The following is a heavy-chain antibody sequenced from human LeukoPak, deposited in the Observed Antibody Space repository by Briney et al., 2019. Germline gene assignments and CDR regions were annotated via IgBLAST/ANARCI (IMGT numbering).Heavy chain of an antibody. CDR2: ISDRSDAT. V-gene: IGHV3-23*01. D-gene: IGHD6-6*01. CDR3: AKEAPSFDY. Sequence: GGSLRLSCAASGFIFSNYAMSWVRQAPVKGLEWVSTISDRSDATYYADSVKGRFTISRDNSRGMLYLQVNSLRVEDTAVYYCAKEAPSFDYWGQGTLVTVSS. J-gene: IGHJ4*02. CDR1: GFIFSNYA.